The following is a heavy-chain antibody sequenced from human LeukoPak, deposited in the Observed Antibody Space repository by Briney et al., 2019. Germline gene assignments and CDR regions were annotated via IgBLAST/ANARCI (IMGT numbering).Heavy chain of an antibody. CDR2: IYYSGST. CDR3: ARGVSTPYFDS. V-gene: IGHV4-39*07. D-gene: IGHD5/OR15-5a*01. Sequence: SETLSLTCTVSGDSISSSSYYWGWIRQPPGKGLDWIGSIYYSGSTNYNPSLKSRVTISVDTSKSQFSLKLSSVTAADTAVYYCARGVSTPYFDSWGLGTLVTVSS. J-gene: IGHJ4*02. CDR1: GDSISSSSYY.